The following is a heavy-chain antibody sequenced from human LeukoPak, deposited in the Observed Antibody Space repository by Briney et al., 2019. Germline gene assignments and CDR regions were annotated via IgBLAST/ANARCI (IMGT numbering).Heavy chain of an antibody. D-gene: IGHD3-3*01. CDR2: MTNSGGTI. J-gene: IGHJ4*02. CDR3: ARPKVSGYFDY. CDR1: GFTFGDYY. V-gene: IGHV3-11*04. Sequence: PGGSLRLSCAASGFTFGDYYMSWIRQAPGKGLEGVSYMTNSGGTIYYADSVKGRFTISRDNAKNSLYLQMNSLRAEDTAVYYCARPKVSGYFDYWGQGTLVTVSS.